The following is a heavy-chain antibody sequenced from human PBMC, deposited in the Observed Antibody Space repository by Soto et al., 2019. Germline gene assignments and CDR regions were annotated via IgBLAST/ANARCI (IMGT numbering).Heavy chain of an antibody. V-gene: IGHV3-23*01. CDR2: ISSSGGNT. D-gene: IGHD1-26*01. CDR1: EFTLSGSD. Sequence: GGSLRLSCEASEFTLSGSDMTWVRQAPGKGLEWVSSISSSGGNTYYADSVKGRFTISRDNSQNTLYLQMNNLGAEDTAVYYCVKDFPLLRPKKMDVWGKGTTVTAPQ. J-gene: IGHJ6*04. CDR3: VKDFPLLRPKKMDV.